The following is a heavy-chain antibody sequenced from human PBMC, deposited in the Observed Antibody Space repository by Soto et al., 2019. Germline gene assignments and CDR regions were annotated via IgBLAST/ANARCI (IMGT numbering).Heavy chain of an antibody. D-gene: IGHD6-13*01. CDR2: ISVSGDNT. CDR1: GFALSSFD. J-gene: IGHJ4*02. V-gene: IGHV3-23*01. CDR3: AKDKWPGLVAAAGFAS. Sequence: PGGSLRLSCAASGFALSSFDMDWVRQAPGKGLERASTISVSGDNTYYADSVKGRFTISRDNSKNTLFLQMNGLRAEDTAVYYYAKDKWPGLVAAAGFASWGQGPLVTVSS.